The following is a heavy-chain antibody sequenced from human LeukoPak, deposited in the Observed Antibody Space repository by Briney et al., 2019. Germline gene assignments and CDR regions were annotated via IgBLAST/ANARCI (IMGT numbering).Heavy chain of an antibody. D-gene: IGHD6-19*01. Sequence: ASVKVSCKASGYTFTSYGVSWVRQAPGQGLEWMGWISAYNGNTNYAQKLQGRVTMTTDTSTSTAYMELRSLRSDDTAVYYCARAVAVAGHVDYWGQGTLVTVSS. CDR1: GYTFTSYG. CDR3: ARAVAVAGHVDY. CDR2: ISAYNGNT. J-gene: IGHJ4*02. V-gene: IGHV1-18*01.